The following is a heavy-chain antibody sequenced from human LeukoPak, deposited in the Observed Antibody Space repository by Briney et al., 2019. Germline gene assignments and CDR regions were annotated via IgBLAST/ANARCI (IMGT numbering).Heavy chain of an antibody. D-gene: IGHD2-21*02. CDR3: ARDWNCGGDCYST. V-gene: IGHV1-2*02. J-gene: IGHJ4*02. CDR2: INPNSGGT. CDR1: GYTFTGYY. Sequence: ASVKVSCKASGYTFTGYYMHWVRQAPGQGLEWMGWINPNSGGTNYAQKFQGRVTKTRDTSISTAYMELSRLRSDDTAVYYCARDWNCGGDCYSTWGQGTLVTVSS.